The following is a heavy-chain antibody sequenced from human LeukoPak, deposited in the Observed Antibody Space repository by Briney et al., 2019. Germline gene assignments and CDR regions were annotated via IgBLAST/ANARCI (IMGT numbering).Heavy chain of an antibody. J-gene: IGHJ4*02. CDR3: AGGGVSVDTAMAYGGYFDY. CDR2: IYYSGST. D-gene: IGHD5-18*01. Sequence: PSETLSLTCTVSGGSISSYYWSWIRQPPGKGLEWIGYIYYSGSTNYNPSLKSRVTISVDTSKNQFSLKLSSVTAADTAVYYCAGGGVSVDTAMAYGGYFDYWGQGTLVTVSS. CDR1: GGSISSYY. V-gene: IGHV4-59*01.